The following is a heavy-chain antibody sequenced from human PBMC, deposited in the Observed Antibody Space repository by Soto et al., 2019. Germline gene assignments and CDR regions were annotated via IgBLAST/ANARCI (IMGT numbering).Heavy chain of an antibody. CDR1: GFTFCNYA. Sequence: GGSLRLSCAASGFTFCNYAMSWVRQAPGTGLEWVSAISGSGHCPYSADSEKGRFTISRDNSTNKPYLQMNSLRVEDAAVYYCAKDLVLRYVDWLPYGMDVWGQVTTVTVS. J-gene: IGHJ6*02. V-gene: IGHV3-23*01. D-gene: IGHD3-9*01. CDR2: ISGSGHCP. CDR3: AKDLVLRYVDWLPYGMDV.